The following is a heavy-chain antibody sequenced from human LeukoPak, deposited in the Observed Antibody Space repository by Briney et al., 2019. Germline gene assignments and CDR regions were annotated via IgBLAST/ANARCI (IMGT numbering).Heavy chain of an antibody. CDR3: AREKMRRYSYGYAH. CDR2: INPNSGGT. CDR1: GYSFTGYY. V-gene: IGHV1-2*02. Sequence: ASVKVSCKASGYSFTGYYIHWVRQAPGQGLEWMGWINPNSGGTKYAQKFQGRLTMTRDTSISTANMELSRLRSDDTAVYYCAREKMRRYSYGYAHWGQGTLVTVSS. J-gene: IGHJ4*02. D-gene: IGHD5-18*01.